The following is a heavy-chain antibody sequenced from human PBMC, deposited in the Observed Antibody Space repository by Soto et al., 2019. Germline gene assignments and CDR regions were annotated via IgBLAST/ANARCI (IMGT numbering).Heavy chain of an antibody. D-gene: IGHD2-21*01. CDR2: TSGSGDDT. V-gene: IGHV3-23*01. J-gene: IGHJ4*02. Sequence: GGSLRLSCAASGFAFSNYAMIWVRQLPGKRLEWVSSTSGSGDDTEYADSVKGRFTISRDVSKSTLYLQLNTLTVEDTAIYYCLFFLFIPRGRRSIHYWGQGILLTVFS. CDR1: GFAFSNYA. CDR3: LFFLFIPRGRRSIHY.